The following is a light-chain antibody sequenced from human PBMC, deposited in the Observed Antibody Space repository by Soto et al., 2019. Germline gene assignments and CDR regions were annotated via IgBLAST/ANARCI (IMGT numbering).Light chain of an antibody. V-gene: IGLV1-40*01. J-gene: IGLJ2*01. CDR1: SSTIGAGFD. CDR2: GDT. CDR3: QSYDTALSVYVV. Sequence: QLVLTQPPSVSGAPGQRVTISCTGSSSTIGAGFDVHWYQQLPGTAPKLLIYGDTNRPSGVPDRFSGSKSGTSASLVITGLQAEDEADYYCQSYDTALSVYVVFGGGTQLTVL.